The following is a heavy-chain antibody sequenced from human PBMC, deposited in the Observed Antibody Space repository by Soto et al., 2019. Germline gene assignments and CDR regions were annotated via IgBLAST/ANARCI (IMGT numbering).Heavy chain of an antibody. Sequence: SDTLSITLTVSSGSVSSSSYYWVLVRHAPGKGLEWIGSVYYSGSTYYNPSLESRVTISVDKSKNQFSLKLMSLSAADTAVYYCGRLEGLATISYYFDYWGQGALVTVSS. D-gene: IGHD3-9*01. CDR3: GRLEGLATISYYFDY. V-gene: IGHV4-39*01. CDR1: SGSVSSSSYY. J-gene: IGHJ4*02. CDR2: VYYSGST.